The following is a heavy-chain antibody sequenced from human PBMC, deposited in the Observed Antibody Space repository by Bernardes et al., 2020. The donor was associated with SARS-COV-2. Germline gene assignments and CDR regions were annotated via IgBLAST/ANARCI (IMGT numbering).Heavy chain of an antibody. CDR2: INHSGST. CDR3: ARGGGGTPTDY. Sequence: TLSLTCAVYGGSFSGYYWSWIRQPPGKGLEWIGEINHSGSTNYNPSLKSRVTISVDTSKNQFSLKLSSVTAADTAVYYCARGGGGTPTDYWGQGTLVTVSS. CDR1: GGSFSGYY. D-gene: IGHD3-16*01. V-gene: IGHV4-34*01. J-gene: IGHJ4*02.